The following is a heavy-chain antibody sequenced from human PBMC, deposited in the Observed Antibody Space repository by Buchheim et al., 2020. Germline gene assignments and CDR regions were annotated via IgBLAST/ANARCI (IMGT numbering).Heavy chain of an antibody. CDR1: GVSFSAYG. J-gene: IGHJ4*02. CDR2: MSIDGRDN. CDR3: ATGGWGSDFFDY. Sequence: VQLVESGGGLVQPGGSLRLSCAGSGVSFSAYGMHWVRQAPGKGLEWVAHMSIDGRDNDYADSVKGRFIISRDNSHNTLYLQMNSLRVEDTAVYYCATGGWGSDFFDYWGQGTL. V-gene: IGHV3-33*03. D-gene: IGHD7-27*01.